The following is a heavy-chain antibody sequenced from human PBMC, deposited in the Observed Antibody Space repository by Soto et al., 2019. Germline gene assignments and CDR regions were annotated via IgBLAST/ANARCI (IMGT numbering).Heavy chain of an antibody. V-gene: IGHV3-53*04. CDR2: IYSGGST. Sequence: EVQLVESGGGLVQPGGSLRLSCAASGFTVSSNYMSWVRQAPGKGLEWVSVIYSGGSTYYADSVKGRFTISRHNSKNTLYLQMHSLRAEDTAVYYCAREGGSGWRDDAFDIWGQGTMVTVSS. J-gene: IGHJ3*02. D-gene: IGHD6-19*01. CDR1: GFTVSSNY. CDR3: AREGGSGWRDDAFDI.